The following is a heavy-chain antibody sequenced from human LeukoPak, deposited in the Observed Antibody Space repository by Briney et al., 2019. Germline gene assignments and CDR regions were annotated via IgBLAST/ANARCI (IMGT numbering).Heavy chain of an antibody. CDR2: IRYDGSNK. CDR3: AKERKSPGRYCSSTSCSSDAFDI. Sequence: PGGSLRLSCVASEFIFGRDWISWVRQAPGKGLEWVAFIRYDGSNKYYADSVKGRFTISRDNSKNTLYLQMNSLRAEDTAVYYCAKERKSPGRYCSSTSCSSDAFDIWGQGTMVTVSS. J-gene: IGHJ3*02. D-gene: IGHD2-2*01. CDR1: EFIFGRDW. V-gene: IGHV3-30*02.